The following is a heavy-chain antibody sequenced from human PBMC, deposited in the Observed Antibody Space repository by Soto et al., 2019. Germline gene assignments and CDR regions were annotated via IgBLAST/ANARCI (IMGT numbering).Heavy chain of an antibody. V-gene: IGHV3-23*01. CDR1: GFTFSSYA. J-gene: IGHJ6*02. Sequence: LRLSCAASGFTFSSYAMSWVRQAPGKGLEWVSAISGSGGSTYYADSVKGRFTISRDNSKNTLYLQMNSLRAEDTAVYYCAKDSSSWPHYYYYGMDVWGQGTTVTVSS. D-gene: IGHD6-13*01. CDR3: AKDSSSWPHYYYYGMDV. CDR2: ISGSGGST.